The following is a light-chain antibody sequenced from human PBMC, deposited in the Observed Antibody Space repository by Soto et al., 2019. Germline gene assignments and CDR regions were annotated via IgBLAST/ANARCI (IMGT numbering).Light chain of an antibody. Sequence: AIQLTQSPSSLSASVGDRVTITCRASQGISSALAWYQQKPGKAPKLLIYDASSLESGVPSRFSGSGSGTDFTLTISSLQPEDFATYYCQQSYGTLITFGQGTRLEIK. V-gene: IGKV1-13*02. CDR2: DAS. CDR3: QQSYGTLIT. CDR1: QGISSA. J-gene: IGKJ5*01.